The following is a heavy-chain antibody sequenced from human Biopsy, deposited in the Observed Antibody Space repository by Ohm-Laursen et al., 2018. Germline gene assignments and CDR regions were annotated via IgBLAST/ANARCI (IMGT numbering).Heavy chain of an antibody. J-gene: IGHJ6*02. V-gene: IGHV3-11*01. D-gene: IGHD4-23*01. CDR3: ARDTRWSPYSMDV. Sequence: SLRLSCTASGFIFSEYYMSWIRQAPGRGLEWVSYISGGGTIYYGDSMEGRVTISRDNAKNSLYLQMHSLRAEDTAVYYCARDTRWSPYSMDVWGQGTTVTVSS. CDR2: ISGGGTI. CDR1: GFIFSEYY.